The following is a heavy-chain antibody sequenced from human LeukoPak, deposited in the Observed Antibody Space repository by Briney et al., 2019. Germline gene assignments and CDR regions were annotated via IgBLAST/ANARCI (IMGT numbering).Heavy chain of an antibody. J-gene: IGHJ4*02. V-gene: IGHV4-30-4*08. CDR3: ARALHTPGWPYSGSPVRLFDY. CDR2: IYYSGST. CDR1: GGSISSGDYY. Sequence: SETLSLTCTVSGGSISSGDYYWSWIRQPPGKGLEWIGYIYYSGSTYYNPSLKSRVTISVDTSKNQFPLKLSSVTAADTAVYYCARALHTPGWPYSGSPVRLFDYWGQGTLVTVSS. D-gene: IGHD1-26*01.